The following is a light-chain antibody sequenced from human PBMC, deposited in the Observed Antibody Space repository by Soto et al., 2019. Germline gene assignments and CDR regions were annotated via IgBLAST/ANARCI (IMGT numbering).Light chain of an antibody. J-gene: IGKJ3*01. CDR1: QIVSSSD. V-gene: IGKV3-20*01. CDR2: GAS. CDR3: QQYGLSPMT. Sequence: EIVLSQSPGTLSLSPGERATLSCSASQIVSSSDLAWYQLKRGQAPRLLIYGASSRATATPDRVSGSGSATDFTLTISRLEPEDFAVYYCQQYGLSPMTFGPGTKVDIK.